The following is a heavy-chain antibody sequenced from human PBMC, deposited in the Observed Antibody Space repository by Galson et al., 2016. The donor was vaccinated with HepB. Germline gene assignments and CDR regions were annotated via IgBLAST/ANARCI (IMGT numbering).Heavy chain of an antibody. CDR1: GNTFITYH. D-gene: IGHD1-26*01. Sequence: SVKVSCKASGNTFITYHMHWVRKAPGQGLEWMGIINPSSGTASSAQKFQGRITMTRDTSTTTVYLELHSLRSDDTAVYYCTTDPRPGTGAMLYWGRGTLVTVSS. CDR2: INPSSGTA. J-gene: IGHJ4*02. CDR3: TTDPRPGTGAMLY. V-gene: IGHV1-46*01.